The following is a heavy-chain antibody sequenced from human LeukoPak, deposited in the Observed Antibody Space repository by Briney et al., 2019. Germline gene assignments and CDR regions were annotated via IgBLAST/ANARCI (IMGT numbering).Heavy chain of an antibody. J-gene: IGHJ5*02. V-gene: IGHV3-74*01. CDR3: THLGWFDP. CDR1: ASSLSTFW. CDR2: TDYDGITT. Sequence: GGSLRLSCAASASSLSTFWMHCVRQAHGKGMAWVSRTDYDGITTTYADSVKGRSTISRDNAKNTLYLQMNSLRAEDTAVYYCTHLGWFDPWGQGTLVTVSS.